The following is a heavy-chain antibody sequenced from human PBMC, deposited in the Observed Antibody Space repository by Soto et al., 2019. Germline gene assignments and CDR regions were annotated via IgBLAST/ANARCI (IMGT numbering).Heavy chain of an antibody. J-gene: IGHJ1*01. D-gene: IGHD2-15*01. CDR2: IYPGDSDT. Sequence: PGESLTISCEVSGYTFTNYWIGWVRQMPGKGLEWMGIIYPGDSDTRYSPSFQGQVTFSADKSTSSAYLQWTSLKASATAMYYCARPAKVSIAGAIEHWGQGTPVTVSS. CDR1: GYTFTNYW. CDR3: ARPAKVSIAGAIEH. V-gene: IGHV5-51*01.